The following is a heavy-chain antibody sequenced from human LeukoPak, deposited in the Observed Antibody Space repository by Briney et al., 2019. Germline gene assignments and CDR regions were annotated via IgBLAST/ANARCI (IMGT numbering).Heavy chain of an antibody. J-gene: IGHJ5*02. CDR2: IYHSGST. CDR3: ARGGSSWYAVWFDP. V-gene: IGHV4-39*07. CDR1: GGSISSSSYY. Sequence: SETLSLTCTVSGGSISSSSYYWGWIRQPPGKGLEWIGSIYHSGSTYYNPSLKSRVTISVDTSKNQFSLKLSSVTAADTAVYYCARGGSSWYAVWFDPWGQGTLVTVSS. D-gene: IGHD6-13*01.